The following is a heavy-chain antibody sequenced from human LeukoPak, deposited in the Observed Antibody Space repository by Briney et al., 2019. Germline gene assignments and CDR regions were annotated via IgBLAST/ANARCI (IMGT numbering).Heavy chain of an antibody. Sequence: GGSLRLSCAASGFTFNTYGMHWVRQAPGKGLEWVAIISYDESNKYYADSVKGRFTISRDNSKNTLFLQMTSLRGEDTGVYYCVKHPGDFTGIVNYYYMDLWGEGTPVTVSS. CDR2: ISYDESNK. V-gene: IGHV3-30*18. CDR1: GFTFNTYG. CDR3: VKHPGDFTGIVNYYYMDL. D-gene: IGHD1-26*01. J-gene: IGHJ6*03.